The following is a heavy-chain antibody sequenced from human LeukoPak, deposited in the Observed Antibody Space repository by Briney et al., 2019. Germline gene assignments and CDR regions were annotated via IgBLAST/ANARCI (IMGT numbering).Heavy chain of an antibody. CDR3: AIEDTAIAWAY. Sequence: ETLSLTCTVSGGSISTYYWSWTRQPPGKGLEWVSSISSSSSYIYYADSVKGRFTISRDNAKNSLYLQMNSLRAEDTAVYYCAIEDTAIAWAYWGQGTLVTVSS. D-gene: IGHD5-18*01. V-gene: IGHV3-21*01. J-gene: IGHJ4*02. CDR1: GGSISTYY. CDR2: ISSSSSYI.